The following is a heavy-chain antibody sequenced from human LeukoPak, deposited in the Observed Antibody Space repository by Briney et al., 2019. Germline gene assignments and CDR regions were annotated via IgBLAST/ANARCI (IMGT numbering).Heavy chain of an antibody. D-gene: IGHD3-3*01. CDR3: ARPTPRNYDFWSGPIRGAFDI. CDR1: GGSFSSSSYY. J-gene: IGHJ3*02. V-gene: IGHV4-39*01. CDR2: IYYSGST. Sequence: SETLSLTCTVSGGSFSSSSYYWGWIRQPPGKGLEWIGSIYYSGSTYYNPSLKSRVTISVDTSKNQFSLKLSSVTAADTAVYYCARPTPRNYDFWSGPIRGAFDIWGQGTMVTVSS.